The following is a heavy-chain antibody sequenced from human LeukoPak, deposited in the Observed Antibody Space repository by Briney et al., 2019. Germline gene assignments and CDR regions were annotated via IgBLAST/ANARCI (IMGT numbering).Heavy chain of an antibody. CDR1: GFTFSSYS. J-gene: IGHJ3*02. CDR3: ARATLVAFDI. V-gene: IGHV3-48*01. Sequence: GGSLRLSCAASGFTFSSYSMNWVRQAPGKGLEWVSYISSNSSTIYYADSVKGRFTISRDNAKNSLYLQMNSLRAEDTAVYYCARATLVAFDIWGQGTMVTVSS. D-gene: IGHD2-8*02. CDR2: ISSNSSTI.